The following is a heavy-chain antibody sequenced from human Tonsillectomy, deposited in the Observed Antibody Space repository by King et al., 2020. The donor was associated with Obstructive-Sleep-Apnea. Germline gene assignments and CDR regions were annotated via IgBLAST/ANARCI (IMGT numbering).Heavy chain of an antibody. Sequence: VQLVESGGGVVQPGRSLRLSCAASGFTFSNYGMHWVPQAPGEGLEWVAIISYDGSDKYYADSLKGRFTISRDNSKSTLYLQMNSLRPEDTAVYYCGGYNWFDPWGQGTLVTVSS. J-gene: IGHJ5*02. D-gene: IGHD6-13*01. CDR2: ISYDGSDK. CDR1: GFTFSNYG. V-gene: IGHV3-30*03. CDR3: GGYNWFDP.